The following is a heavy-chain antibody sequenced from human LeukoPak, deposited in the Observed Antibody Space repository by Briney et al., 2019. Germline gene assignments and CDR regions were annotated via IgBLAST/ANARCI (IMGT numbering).Heavy chain of an antibody. J-gene: IGHJ6*03. CDR2: IIPIFGTA. D-gene: IGHD5-24*01. V-gene: IGHV1-69*06. Sequence: SVKVSCKASGGTFNSYAISWVRQAPGQGLEWMGGIIPIFGTANYAQKFQGRVTITADKSTNTAYMELSSLRSEDTAVYYCASGRVDRPRWNYYMDVWGKGTTVTVSS. CDR3: ASGRVDRPRWNYYMDV. CDR1: GGTFNSYA.